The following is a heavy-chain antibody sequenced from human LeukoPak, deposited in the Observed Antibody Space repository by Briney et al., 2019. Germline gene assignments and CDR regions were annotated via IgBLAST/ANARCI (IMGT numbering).Heavy chain of an antibody. D-gene: IGHD3-3*01. V-gene: IGHV4-38-2*02. CDR3: ARDLSLGYDFWSGYTDAFDI. CDR2: IYYSGST. Sequence: SETLSLTCTVSGYSISSGYYWGWIRQPPGKGLEWIGYIYYSGSTNYNPSLKSRVTISVDTSKNQFSLKLSSVTAADTAVYYCARDLSLGYDFWSGYTDAFDIWGQGTMVTVSS. J-gene: IGHJ3*02. CDR1: GYSISSGYY.